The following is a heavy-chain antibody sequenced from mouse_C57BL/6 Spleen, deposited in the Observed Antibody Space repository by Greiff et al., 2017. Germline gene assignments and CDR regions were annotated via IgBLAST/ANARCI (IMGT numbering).Heavy chain of an antibody. J-gene: IGHJ3*01. CDR1: GFPFSSYG. CDR3: ARREGITTAGFAY. Sequence: EVQLQQSGGALVKPGGSLNLSCAASGFPFSSYGMSWVRQPPDKRLEWVAIIRSGGRSTYYPDSVKGRFTISRDNAKNTRYLQMSSLKSEDTAMYYCARREGITTAGFAYWGQGTLVTVSA. CDR2: IRSGGRST. V-gene: IGHV5-6*01. D-gene: IGHD1-2*01.